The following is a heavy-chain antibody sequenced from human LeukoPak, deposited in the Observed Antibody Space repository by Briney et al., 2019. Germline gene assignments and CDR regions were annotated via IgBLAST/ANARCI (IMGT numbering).Heavy chain of an antibody. D-gene: IGHD2-2*01. CDR1: GGSFSGHY. CDR2: STHGGST. J-gene: IGHJ4*02. Sequence: SETLSLTCAVYGGSFSGHYWTWIRQPPGKGLEWIGESTHGGSTNYNPPLKSRVTISVDTSKNQFSLKLTSVGAADTAVYHCARGRTGAAALDFWGPGTLVTVSS. V-gene: IGHV4-34*01. CDR3: ARGRTGAAALDF.